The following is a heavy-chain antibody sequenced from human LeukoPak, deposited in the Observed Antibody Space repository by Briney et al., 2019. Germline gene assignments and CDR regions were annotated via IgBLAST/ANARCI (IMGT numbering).Heavy chain of an antibody. V-gene: IGHV4-59*01. CDR3: ARTNYDILTGSNYCMDV. Sequence: SETLSLTCTVSGGSISSYYWSWIRQPPGKGLEWIGYIYYSGSTNYNPSLKSRVTISVDTSKNQFSLKLSSVTAADTAVYYCARTNYDILTGSNYCMDVWGQGTTVTVSS. CDR1: GGSISSYY. D-gene: IGHD3-9*01. J-gene: IGHJ6*02. CDR2: IYYSGST.